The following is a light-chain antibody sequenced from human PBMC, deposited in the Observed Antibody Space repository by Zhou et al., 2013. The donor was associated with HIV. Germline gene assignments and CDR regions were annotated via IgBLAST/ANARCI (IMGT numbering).Light chain of an antibody. V-gene: IGKV3-20*01. CDR1: QSVSNNF. CDR3: QQYGSSPDT. CDR2: GAS. Sequence: EIVLTQSPATLSLSPGERAILSCSASQSVSNNFLAWYQQKPGQAPRLLIYGASTRATGIPDRFSGSASGTDFTLTITRLGPEDFAVYFCQQYGSSPDTFGQGTKLEIK. J-gene: IGKJ2*01.